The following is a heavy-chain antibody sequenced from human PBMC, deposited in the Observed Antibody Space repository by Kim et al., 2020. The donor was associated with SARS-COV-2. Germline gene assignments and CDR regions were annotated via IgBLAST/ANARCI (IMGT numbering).Heavy chain of an antibody. V-gene: IGHV4-59*08. D-gene: IGHD5-18*01. Sequence: SETLSLTCTVSGGSIRSYYWSWIRQPPGKGLEWIGYIYYSGGTNYNPSLKSRVTISVDTSKTQFSLKLSSVTAADTAVYYCGSQDGSYGLDYWGQGTLVTVSS. CDR2: IYYSGGT. CDR1: GGSIRSYY. J-gene: IGHJ4*02. CDR3: GSQDGSYGLDY.